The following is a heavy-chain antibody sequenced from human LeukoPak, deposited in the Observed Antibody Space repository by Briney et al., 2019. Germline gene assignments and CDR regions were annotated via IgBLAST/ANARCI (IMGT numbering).Heavy chain of an antibody. CDR3: GRHLVRDGVHCNAATCYFDI. Sequence: SETLSLTCTVSGVSVSDGYTGGWIRQTPRKGLEGIASIHYSGSTYYKECVKSRFSRYGETSKNHLCMKVSSVTAADTAVYYCGRHLVRDGVHCNAATCYFDIWGQGSLVTVSS. CDR1: GVSVSDGYT. V-gene: IGHV4-39*01. CDR2: IHYSGST. D-gene: IGHD2-15*01. J-gene: IGHJ4*02.